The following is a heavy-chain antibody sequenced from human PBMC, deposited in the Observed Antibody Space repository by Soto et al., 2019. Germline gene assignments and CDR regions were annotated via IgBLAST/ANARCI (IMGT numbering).Heavy chain of an antibody. J-gene: IGHJ4*02. CDR1: RYSIISSNW. CDR2: IYYSGTT. V-gene: IGHV4-28*01. Sequence: PSDTLSLTCAILRYSIISSNWWCRIRHPPGKGLEWIGYIYYSGTTYYNPSLKSRVTMSVDTSKNQFSLKLTSVTAVDTAVYYCARREIQGRIDYWGQGTLVTVSS. CDR3: ARREIQGRIDY. D-gene: IGHD1-26*01.